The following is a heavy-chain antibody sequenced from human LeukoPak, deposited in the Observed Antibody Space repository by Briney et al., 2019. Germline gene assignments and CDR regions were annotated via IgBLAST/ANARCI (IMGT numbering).Heavy chain of an antibody. J-gene: IGHJ4*02. D-gene: IGHD3-3*01. V-gene: IGHV3-23*01. CDR2: ISGSGGST. CDR3: AKGKLSGVWSGSEFDY. CDR1: GFTFSSYG. Sequence: PGGTLRLSCAASGFTFSSYGMSWVRQAPGKGLEWVSAISGSGGSTYYADSVKGRFTISRDNSKNTLYLQMNSLRAEDTAVYYCAKGKLSGVWSGSEFDYWGQGTLVTVSS.